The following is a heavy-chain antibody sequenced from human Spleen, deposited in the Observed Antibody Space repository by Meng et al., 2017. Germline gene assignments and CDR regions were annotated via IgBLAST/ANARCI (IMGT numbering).Heavy chain of an antibody. Sequence: GGSLRLSCAASGFTFNSYAMHWVRQAPGKGLEWVAVISYDGSNKYYADSVKGRFTISRDNSKNTLYLQMNSLRAEDTAVYYCARDRHFDWWFDYWGQGTLVTVSS. D-gene: IGHD3-9*01. CDR1: GFTFNSYA. CDR2: ISYDGSNK. CDR3: ARDRHFDWWFDY. V-gene: IGHV3-30*01. J-gene: IGHJ4*02.